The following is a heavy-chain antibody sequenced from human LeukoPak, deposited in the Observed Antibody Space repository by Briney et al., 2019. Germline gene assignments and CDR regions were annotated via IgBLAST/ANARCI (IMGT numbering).Heavy chain of an antibody. Sequence: GGSLRLSCAASGFTFSSYGMSWVRQAPGKGLEWVSAISGSGGSTYYTDSVKGRFTISRDNSKNTLYLQMNSLRAEDTAVYYCARDRSTVTTWVDYWGQGTLVTVSS. V-gene: IGHV3-23*01. CDR3: ARDRSTVTTWVDY. J-gene: IGHJ4*02. CDR1: GFTFSSYG. D-gene: IGHD4-17*01. CDR2: ISGSGGST.